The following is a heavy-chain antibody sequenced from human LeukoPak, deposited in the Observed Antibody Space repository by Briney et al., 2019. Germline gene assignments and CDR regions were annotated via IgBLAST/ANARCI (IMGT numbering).Heavy chain of an antibody. CDR3: AKAGYSSSWPFDY. D-gene: IGHD6-13*01. J-gene: IGHJ4*02. CDR2: LSGSGSTT. CDR1: GFTFSSYG. Sequence: GGSLRLSCAASGFTFSSYGMSWVRQAPGKGLEWVPALSGSGSTTYYADSVKGRFTISRDNSKSTLFLQMNSLRVEDTAVYYCAKAGYSSSWPFDYWGQGTLVTVSS. V-gene: IGHV3-23*01.